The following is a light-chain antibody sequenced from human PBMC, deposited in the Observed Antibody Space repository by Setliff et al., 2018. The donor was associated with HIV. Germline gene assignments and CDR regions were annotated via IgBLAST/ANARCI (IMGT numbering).Light chain of an antibody. CDR3: CAYG. CDR2: EVN. CDR1: SSSVGGSKY. J-gene: IGLJ1*01. Sequence: QSVLTQPRSVSGSPGQAVTISCTGTSSSVGGSKYVSWYQQYPGKAPKLIIHEVNKRPSEVPDRFSGSKSGNTASLTISGLQADDEADYYCCAYGFGSGTKVTVL. V-gene: IGLV2-11*01.